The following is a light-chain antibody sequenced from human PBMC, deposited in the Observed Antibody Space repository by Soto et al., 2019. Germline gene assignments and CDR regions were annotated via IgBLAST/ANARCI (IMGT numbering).Light chain of an antibody. CDR1: SSDVGSYNL. CDR2: EGS. V-gene: IGLV2-23*03. Sequence: QSVLTQPASVSGSPGQSITISCTGTSSDVGSYNLVSWYQQHPGKAPKLMIYEGSKRPSGVSNRFSGSKSGNTASLTISGLQAEDEADYYCCSYAGSGTFGGFGTGTKVTVL. CDR3: CSYAGSGTFGG. J-gene: IGLJ1*01.